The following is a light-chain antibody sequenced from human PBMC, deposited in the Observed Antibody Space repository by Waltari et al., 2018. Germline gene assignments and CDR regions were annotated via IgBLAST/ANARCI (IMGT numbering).Light chain of an antibody. V-gene: IGLV1-47*01. CDR3: AGWDDILSGPV. CDR2: NTN. CDR1: SPTIGRRY. Sequence: QSVLTQPPSPSGTPGQRVTISCSGRSPTIGRRYVFWYQHLPGPAPKLPIYNTNQRPSGVPDRFSGSKSGTSASLAISGLRSEDEADYYCAGWDDILSGPVFGEGTKLTVL. J-gene: IGLJ3*02.